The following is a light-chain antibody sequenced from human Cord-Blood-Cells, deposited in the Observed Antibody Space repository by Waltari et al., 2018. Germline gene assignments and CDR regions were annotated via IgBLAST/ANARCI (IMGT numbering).Light chain of an antibody. CDR2: WAS. CDR3: EQDYRTPLT. J-gene: IGKJ4*01. Sequence: DIVMTQSPDSLAVSLGERATINCKSSQSVLYSSNNKNYLAWYQQKPGQPPKLLIYWASTRVSGVTARCSGSGSGTDFTLTISSLQAEDVAVYYCEQDYRTPLTFGGGTKVEVK. V-gene: IGKV4-1*01. CDR1: QSVLYSSNNKNY.